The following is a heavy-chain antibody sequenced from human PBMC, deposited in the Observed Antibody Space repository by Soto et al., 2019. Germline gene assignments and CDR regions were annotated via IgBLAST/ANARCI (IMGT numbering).Heavy chain of an antibody. J-gene: IGHJ6*02. CDR3: ARGYDILTGLAYYYGMDV. Sequence: QVQLVQSGAEVKKPGASVKVSCKTSGYTFTSYGISWVRQAPGQGLEWMGWISTHNGNTNFAQKFQGRVTLTTDTSTNTVYMDLRSLTSDDTAVYYCARGYDILTGLAYYYGMDVWGQGTTVTVSS. CDR2: ISTHNGNT. V-gene: IGHV1-18*01. D-gene: IGHD3-9*01. CDR1: GYTFTSYG.